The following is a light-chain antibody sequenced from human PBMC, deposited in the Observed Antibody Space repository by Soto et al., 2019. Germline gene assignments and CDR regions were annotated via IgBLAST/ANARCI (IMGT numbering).Light chain of an antibody. V-gene: IGLV1-44*01. CDR2: TNP. J-gene: IGLJ3*02. CDR3: ASWDDSLQTWV. Sequence: QSVLTQPPSASGTPGQRVPISCSGSSSNIGRIIVNWYQHLPGTAPKLLISTNPQRPSGVPDRFSDSRSGTSASLAISGLQSEEEDDYYSASWDDSLQTWVFGGGTKVTVL. CDR1: SSNIGRII.